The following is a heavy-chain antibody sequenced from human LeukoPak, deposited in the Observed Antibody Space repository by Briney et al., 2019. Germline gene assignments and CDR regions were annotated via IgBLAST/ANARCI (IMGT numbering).Heavy chain of an antibody. CDR3: AKKGGSSWSPYYYYMDV. Sequence: PGGSLRLSCAASGFTFSIYTMNWVRQAPGKGLEWVSTITTSSSNYIHYADSVKGRFTISRDNAKNTLYLQMNSLRAEDTAVYYCAKKGGSSWSPYYYYMDVWGKGTTVTVSS. J-gene: IGHJ6*03. D-gene: IGHD6-13*01. CDR2: ITTSSSNYI. V-gene: IGHV3-21*04. CDR1: GFTFSIYT.